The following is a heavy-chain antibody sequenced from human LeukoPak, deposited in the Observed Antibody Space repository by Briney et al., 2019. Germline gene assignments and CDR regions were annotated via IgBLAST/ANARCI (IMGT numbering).Heavy chain of an antibody. CDR3: AKSAGHSSSWYFDH. D-gene: IGHD6-13*01. CDR1: GFTFDDYA. V-gene: IGHV3-9*03. J-gene: IGHJ4*02. CDR2: ISWNSGSI. Sequence: GRSLRLSCAASGFTFDDYAMHWVRQAPGKGLEWVSGISWNSGSIGYADSVKGRFTFSRDNAKNSLYLQMNSLRAEDMALYYCAKSAGHSSSWYFDHWGQGTLVTVSS.